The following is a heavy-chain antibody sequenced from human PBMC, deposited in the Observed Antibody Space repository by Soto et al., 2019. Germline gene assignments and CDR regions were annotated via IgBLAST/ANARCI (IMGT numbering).Heavy chain of an antibody. J-gene: IGHJ4*02. V-gene: IGHV1-8*01. CDR1: GYTFTSYD. CDR2: MNPNSGNT. Sequence: RASVKVSCKASGYTFTSYDINWVRQATGKGLEWMGWMNPNSGNTGYAQKFQGRVTMTRNTSISTAYMELSSLRSEDTAVYYCARGFRYYYGSGRPVGSTFDYWGQGTLVTVSS. CDR3: ARGFRYYYGSGRPVGSTFDY. D-gene: IGHD3-10*01.